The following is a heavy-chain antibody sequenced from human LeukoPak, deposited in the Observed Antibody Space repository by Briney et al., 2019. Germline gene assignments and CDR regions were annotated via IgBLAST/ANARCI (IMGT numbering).Heavy chain of an antibody. CDR1: GFTFSSYA. J-gene: IGHJ4*02. CDR2: ISYDGSNK. V-gene: IGHV3-30-3*01. D-gene: IGHD1-14*01. Sequence: GGSLRLSCAASGFTFSSYAMHWVRQAPGKGLEWVAVISYDGSNKYYADSVKGRFTISRDNSKNTLYLQMNSLRAEDTAVYYCAREYHGLALDYWGQGTLATVSS. CDR3: AREYHGLALDY.